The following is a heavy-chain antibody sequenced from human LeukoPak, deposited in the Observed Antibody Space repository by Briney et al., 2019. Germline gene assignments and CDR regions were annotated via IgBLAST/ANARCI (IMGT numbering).Heavy chain of an antibody. V-gene: IGHV1-69*01. Sequence: SVKVSCKASGGTFNSYAISWVRQAPRQGLEWMGGSSPIFGTANYAQKFQGRVTITADESTSTAYMELSSLRSEDTAVYYCARVATNYFDYWGQGTLVTVSS. CDR3: ARVATNYFDY. J-gene: IGHJ4*02. CDR1: GGTFNSYA. CDR2: SSPIFGTA. D-gene: IGHD5-12*01.